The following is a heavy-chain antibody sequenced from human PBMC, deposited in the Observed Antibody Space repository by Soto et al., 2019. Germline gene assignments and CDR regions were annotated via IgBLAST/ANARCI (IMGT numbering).Heavy chain of an antibody. CDR1: GFTCDDYA. Sequence: LRLSCAASGFTCDDYAMHWVRQAPGKGLEWVSGISWNSGSIGYADSVKGRFTISRDNAKNSLYLQMNSLRAEDTALYYCAKAYAAHGGYYYYGMDVWGQGTTVTVSS. V-gene: IGHV3-9*01. CDR3: AKAYAAHGGYYYYGMDV. CDR2: ISWNSGSI. J-gene: IGHJ6*02. D-gene: IGHD2-2*01.